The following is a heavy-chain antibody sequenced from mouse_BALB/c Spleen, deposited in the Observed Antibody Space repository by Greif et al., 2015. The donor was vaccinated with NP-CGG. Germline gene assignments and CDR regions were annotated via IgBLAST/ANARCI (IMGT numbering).Heavy chain of an antibody. CDR1: GFTFSSFG. V-gene: IGHV5-17*02. CDR3: ARSGYYGSSSWFAY. CDR2: ISSGSSTI. D-gene: IGHD1-1*01. Sequence: EVHLVESGGGLVQPGGSRKLSCAASGFTFSSFGMHWVRQAPEKGLEWVAYISSGSSTIYYADTVKGRFTISRDNPKNTLFLQMTSLRSEDTAMYYCARSGYYGSSSWFAYWGQGTLVTVSA. J-gene: IGHJ3*01.